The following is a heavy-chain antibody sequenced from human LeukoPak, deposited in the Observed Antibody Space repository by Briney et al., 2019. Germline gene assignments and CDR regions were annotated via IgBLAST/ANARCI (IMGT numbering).Heavy chain of an antibody. CDR1: VYIFTSYL. J-gene: IGHJ4*02. Sequence: WESLNISFKGAVYIFTSYLIGWVRQMPAKGLEWMGIIYPGDHHTRYRPSFHGQVTISADKSISPAYLQWSSLKASDTALYYCARLYYDNSGYYNYWGQGTLVTVSS. D-gene: IGHD3-22*01. V-gene: IGHV5-51*01. CDR2: IYPGDHHT. CDR3: ARLYYDNSGYYNY.